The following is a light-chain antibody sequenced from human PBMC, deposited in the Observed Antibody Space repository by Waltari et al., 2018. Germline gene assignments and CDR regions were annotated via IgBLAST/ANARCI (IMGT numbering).Light chain of an antibody. V-gene: IGKV1-39*01. J-gene: IGKJ2*02. Sequence: DIQMTQSPPSLSACVGDRVTLSCRASQSINSYLNWYQQKPGKAPNLLIYAASSLQSGVPARFSGSGSGTDFTLTISSLQPEDFATYYCQQSYSTPRTFGQGTNLGIK. CDR3: QQSYSTPRT. CDR1: QSINSY. CDR2: AAS.